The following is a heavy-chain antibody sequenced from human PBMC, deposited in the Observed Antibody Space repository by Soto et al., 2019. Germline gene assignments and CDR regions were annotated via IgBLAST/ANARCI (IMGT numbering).Heavy chain of an antibody. D-gene: IGHD3-9*01. V-gene: IGHV4-59*01. J-gene: IGHJ5*02. Sequence: SETLSLTCTVSGDSISRYYWSWIRQPPGKGLEWIGYIYYSGSTNYNPSLQSRVTISVDTSKNQFSLKLASVTTADTAVYYCARVLTAFDPWGQGTLVTVSS. CDR1: GDSISRYY. CDR2: IYYSGST. CDR3: ARVLTAFDP.